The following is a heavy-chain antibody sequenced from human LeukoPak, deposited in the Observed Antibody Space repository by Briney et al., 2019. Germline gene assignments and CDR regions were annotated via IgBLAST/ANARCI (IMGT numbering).Heavy chain of an antibody. V-gene: IGHV3-11*01. CDR1: GFIFNDYY. D-gene: IGHD2-21*01. CDR3: ARRIQI. CDR2: ISSGSTI. Sequence: GGSLRLSCAASGFIFNDYYMTWIRQAPGKGLEWVSYISSGSTIYYADSVKGRFTISRDNAKNSLYLLMNSLRAEDTAVYYCARRIQIWGQGTLVTVSS. J-gene: IGHJ4*02.